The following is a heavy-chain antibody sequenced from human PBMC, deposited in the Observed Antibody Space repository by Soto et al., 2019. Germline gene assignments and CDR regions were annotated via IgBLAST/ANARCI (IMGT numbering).Heavy chain of an antibody. CDR3: ARTTWLDYAFDI. V-gene: IGHV6-1*01. CDR1: GDSVSSNSAA. Sequence: SQTLSLTCAISGDSVSSNSAAWNWIRQSPSRGLEWLGRTYYRSKWYNDYVGSVKSRITINPDTSKNQFSLQLNSMTSEDTAVYFCARTTWLDYAFDIWAQGKMVTVSS. D-gene: IGHD6-19*01. J-gene: IGHJ3*02. CDR2: TYYRSKWYN.